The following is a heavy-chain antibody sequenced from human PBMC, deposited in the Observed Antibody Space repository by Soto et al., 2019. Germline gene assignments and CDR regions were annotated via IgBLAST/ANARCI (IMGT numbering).Heavy chain of an antibody. Sequence: QVTLKESGPVLVKPTETLTLTCTFSGFSLSNARMGVSWIRQPPGKALEWLAHIFSNNEKSYSTSLKSRLTISKATSKRQVVLTMINMDPVDTATYYCARISHSSSWSWDFDIWGQGTMVTVSS. CDR2: IFSNNEK. D-gene: IGHD6-13*01. CDR1: GFSLSNARMG. V-gene: IGHV2-26*01. J-gene: IGHJ3*02. CDR3: ARISHSSSWSWDFDI.